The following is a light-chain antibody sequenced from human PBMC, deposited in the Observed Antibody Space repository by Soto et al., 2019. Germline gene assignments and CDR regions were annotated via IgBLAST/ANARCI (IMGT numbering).Light chain of an antibody. Sequence: IQRTQSPPNLSGSVGDRVTITCRASQTISSWLAWYQQKPGKAPKLLIYKASTLKSGVPSRFSGSGSGTEFTLTISSLQPDDFATYYCQHYNSYSEAFGQGTKV. J-gene: IGKJ1*01. CDR1: QTISSW. CDR3: QHYNSYSEA. V-gene: IGKV1-5*03. CDR2: KAS.